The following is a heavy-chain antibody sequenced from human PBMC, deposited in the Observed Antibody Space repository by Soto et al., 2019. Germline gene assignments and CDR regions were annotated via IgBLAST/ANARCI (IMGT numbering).Heavy chain of an antibody. CDR3: ASVGGYYRTDYYYYYGMDV. CDR2: IIPIFGTA. CDR1: GGTFSSYA. Sequence: QVQLVQSGAEVKKPGSSVKVSCKASGGTFSSYAISWVRQAPGQGLEWMGGIIPIFGTANYAQKFQGRVTITADKSTSTAYMELSSLRSEDTAVYYCASVGGYYRTDYYYYYGMDVWGQGTTVTVSS. D-gene: IGHD1-26*01. J-gene: IGHJ6*02. V-gene: IGHV1-69*06.